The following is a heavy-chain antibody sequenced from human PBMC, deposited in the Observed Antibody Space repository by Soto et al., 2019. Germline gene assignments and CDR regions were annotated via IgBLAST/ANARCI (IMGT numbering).Heavy chain of an antibody. D-gene: IGHD6-13*01. J-gene: IGHJ5*02. CDR3: ARDLGRIAGDRGGFDP. V-gene: IGHV1-69*01. Sequence: QVQLVQSGAEVKKPGSSVKVSCKASGGTFSSHAISWVRQAPGQGLEWMGGIIPIFGTANYAQKFQGRVTITADESTSTAYMELSSLRSEDTAVYYCARDLGRIAGDRGGFDPWGQGTLVTVSS. CDR2: IIPIFGTA. CDR1: GGTFSSHA.